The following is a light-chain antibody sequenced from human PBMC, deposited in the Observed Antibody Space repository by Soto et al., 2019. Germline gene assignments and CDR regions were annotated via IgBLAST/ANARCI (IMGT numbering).Light chain of an antibody. V-gene: IGLV1-44*01. CDR1: SSNIGGNT. CDR3: AAWDDSLNGPV. J-gene: IGLJ2*01. CDR2: GDN. Sequence: QSVLTQPPSASETPGQRLTISCSGSSSNIGGNTVNWYQQLPGTAPKLLIYGDNQRPSGVPDRFSASKSGTSASLAISGLQSEDEADYYCAAWDDSLNGPVFGGGTKLTVL.